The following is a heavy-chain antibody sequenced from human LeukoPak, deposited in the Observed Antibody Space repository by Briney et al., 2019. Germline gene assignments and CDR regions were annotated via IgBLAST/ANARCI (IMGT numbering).Heavy chain of an antibody. CDR3: ARDLSAGGLTIFGEVGGAFDI. D-gene: IGHD3-3*01. Sequence: PGRSLRLSCAASGFTFSSYGMHWVRQAPGKGLEWVAVISYDGSNKYYADSVKGRFTISRDNSKNTLYLQMNSLRAEDTAVYYCARDLSAGGLTIFGEVGGAFDIWGQGTMVTVSS. V-gene: IGHV3-30*03. CDR1: GFTFSSYG. J-gene: IGHJ3*02. CDR2: ISYDGSNK.